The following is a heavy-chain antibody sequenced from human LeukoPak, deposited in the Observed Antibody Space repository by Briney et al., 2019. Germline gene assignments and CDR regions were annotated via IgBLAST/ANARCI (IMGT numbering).Heavy chain of an antibody. V-gene: IGHV3-9*01. CDR1: GFTFDDYA. J-gene: IGHJ4*02. Sequence: GRSLRLSCEASGFTFDDYAMHWVRQGPGKGLEWVSGISWNSGMIGYADSVKGRFTISRDNAKNSLYLQMSSLRAEDTALYYCAKDKGPQDTALVVYYFDYWGQGTLVTVSS. D-gene: IGHD5-18*01. CDR2: ISWNSGMI. CDR3: AKDKGPQDTALVVYYFDY.